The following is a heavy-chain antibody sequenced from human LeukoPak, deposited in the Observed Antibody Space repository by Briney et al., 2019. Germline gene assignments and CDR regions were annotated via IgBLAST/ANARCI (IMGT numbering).Heavy chain of an antibody. V-gene: IGHV3-33*06. CDR3: AKDSRYYWDY. CDR1: GFTFSSYG. J-gene: IGHJ4*02. CDR2: IWYDGSNK. D-gene: IGHD3-22*01. Sequence: GGSLRLSCAASGFTFSSYGMHWVRQAPGKGLEWVAVIWYDGSNKYYADSVRGRFTISRDNSKNTLYLQMNSLRAEDTAVYYCAKDSRYYWDYWGQGTLVTVSS.